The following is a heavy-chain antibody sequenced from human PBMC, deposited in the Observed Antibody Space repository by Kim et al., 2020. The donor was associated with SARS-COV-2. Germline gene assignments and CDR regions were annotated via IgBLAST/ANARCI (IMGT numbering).Heavy chain of an antibody. J-gene: IGHJ4*02. Sequence: SETLSLTCAVYGGSFSGYYWSWIRQPPGKGLEWIGEINHSGSTNYNPSLKSRVTISVDTSKNQFSLKLSSVTAADTAVYYCARGGHSETRYRGYGGRGVPDYWGQGTLVTVSS. D-gene: IGHD5-12*01. CDR1: GGSFSGYY. V-gene: IGHV4-34*01. CDR3: ARGGHSETRYRGYGGRGVPDY. CDR2: INHSGST.